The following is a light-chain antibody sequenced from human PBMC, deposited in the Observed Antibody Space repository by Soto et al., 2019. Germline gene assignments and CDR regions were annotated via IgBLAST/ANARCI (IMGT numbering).Light chain of an antibody. Sequence: QSALTQPLSVSGSPGQSFTISCTGTSSDVGGYNYVSWYQQHPGKAPKLMIYDVSKRPSGVPDRFSGSQSGNTASLTISGLQAEDEADYYCCSYAGSYTFVFGTGTKLTVL. CDR2: DVS. V-gene: IGLV2-11*01. CDR1: SSDVGGYNY. CDR3: CSYAGSYTFV. J-gene: IGLJ1*01.